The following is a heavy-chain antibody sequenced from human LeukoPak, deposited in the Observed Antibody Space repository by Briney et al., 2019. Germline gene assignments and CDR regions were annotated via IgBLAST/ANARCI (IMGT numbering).Heavy chain of an antibody. CDR3: ARRGLYNCGADSCYSVDT. J-gene: IGHJ5*02. D-gene: IGHD2-15*01. V-gene: IGHV4/OR15-8*01. Sequence: SETLTLTRGVSGGSIRSSNWWTWVRQPPGKGLQWIGEVWHSGSTNYNPSLRNRVTIAVDKSENHFSVKLTSVTSADTAVYYCARRGLYNCGADSCYSVDTWGQGTLVTVSS. CDR2: VWHSGST. CDR1: GGSIRSSNW.